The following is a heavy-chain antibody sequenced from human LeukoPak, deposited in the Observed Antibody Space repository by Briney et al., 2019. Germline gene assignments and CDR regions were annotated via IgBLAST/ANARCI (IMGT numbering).Heavy chain of an antibody. J-gene: IGHJ5*02. CDR2: IYYSGTT. D-gene: IGHD2/OR15-2a*01. CDR3: ARGFTLFDP. CDR1: GGSISHYY. Sequence: SETLSLTCIVSGGSISHYYWNWIRQPPGKGLEWIGYIYYSGTTNYNPSLKSRVTISVDTSKNQFSLKLSSVTTADTAVYYCARGFTLFDPWGQGTLVTVSS. V-gene: IGHV4-59*01.